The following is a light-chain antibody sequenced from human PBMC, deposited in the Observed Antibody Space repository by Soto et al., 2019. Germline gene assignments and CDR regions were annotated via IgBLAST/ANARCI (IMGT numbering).Light chain of an antibody. J-gene: IGLJ1*01. CDR1: SSDVGGYNS. CDR2: DVI. V-gene: IGLV2-11*01. CDR3: CSYVGSYSYV. Sequence: QSVLAQPASVSASPGQSITISCTGTSSDVGGYNSVSWYQEHPGKAPKLMIYDVIKRPSGVPDRFSGSKSGNTASLTISGLLAEDEADYYCCSYVGSYSYVFGTGTKVTVL.